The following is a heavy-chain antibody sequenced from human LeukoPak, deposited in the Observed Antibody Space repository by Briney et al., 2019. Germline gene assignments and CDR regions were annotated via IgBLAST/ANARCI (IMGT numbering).Heavy chain of an antibody. V-gene: IGHV3-66*01. CDR2: IYSGGST. CDR3: ARWTRFWYSQH. D-gene: IGHD3-3*01. Sequence: SGGSLRLSCAASGFTVSSNYMSWVRQAPGKGLEWVSVIYSGGSTYYADSVKGRFTISRDNSKNTLYLQMNSLRAEDTAVYYCARWTRFWYSQHWGQGTLVTVSS. CDR1: GFTVSSNY. J-gene: IGHJ1*01.